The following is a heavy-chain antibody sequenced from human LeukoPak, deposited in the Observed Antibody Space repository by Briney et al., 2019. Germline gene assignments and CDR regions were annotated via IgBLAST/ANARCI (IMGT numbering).Heavy chain of an antibody. D-gene: IGHD1-20*01. J-gene: IGHJ3*02. CDR1: GYTFTSYD. Sequence: GASVKVSCKASGYTFTSYDINWVRQATGQGLEWMGWMNPNSGNTGYAQKFQGRVTITRNTSISTAYMELSSLRSEDTAVYYCASITGSRDAFDIWGQGTMVTVSS. CDR2: MNPNSGNT. V-gene: IGHV1-8*03. CDR3: ASITGSRDAFDI.